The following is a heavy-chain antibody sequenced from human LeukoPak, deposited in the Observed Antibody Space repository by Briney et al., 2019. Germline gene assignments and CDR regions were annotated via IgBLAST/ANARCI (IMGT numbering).Heavy chain of an antibody. Sequence: GGSLRLSCAASGFTFNTCDMNWVRQAPGRGLEWVSYISSNSGITNYADSVKGRFTISRDNAKKSLYLQMSSLRDEDTAVYYCARILNYWGQGTLVTVSS. V-gene: IGHV3-48*02. D-gene: IGHD2/OR15-2a*01. J-gene: IGHJ4*02. CDR2: ISSNSGIT. CDR1: GFTFNTCD. CDR3: ARILNY.